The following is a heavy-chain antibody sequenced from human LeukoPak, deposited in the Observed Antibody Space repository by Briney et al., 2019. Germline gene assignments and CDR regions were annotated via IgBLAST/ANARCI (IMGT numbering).Heavy chain of an antibody. CDR1: GGSISSYY. J-gene: IGHJ6*02. Sequence: SETLSLTCTVSGGSISSYYWSWIRQPPGKGLEWIAYISDIGSINYDPSLKSRVTISLDTSKNQFSLKLSSVTAADTAVYYCARGPNYYDSSGYFGGRPYYYYYGMDVWGQGTTVTVSS. CDR3: ARGPNYYDSSGYFGGRPYYYYYGMDV. CDR2: ISDIGSI. D-gene: IGHD3-22*01. V-gene: IGHV4-59*12.